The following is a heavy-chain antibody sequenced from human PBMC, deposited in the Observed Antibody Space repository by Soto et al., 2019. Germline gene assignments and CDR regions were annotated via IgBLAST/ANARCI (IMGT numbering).Heavy chain of an antibody. J-gene: IGHJ5*02. D-gene: IGHD3-10*01. CDR1: GYTFTDYY. CDR3: ARGAREFPRIPYDT. V-gene: IGHV1-2*02. Sequence: QVQLVQSGAEVKKPGASVYVSCKASGYTFTDYYVHWVRQAPGQGLEWMGWINPNVGGTNYARKFQGRVTMTRDTSISTVYMQLTRLRPDDTAIYYCARGAREFPRIPYDTWGQGTLVIVSS. CDR2: INPNVGGT.